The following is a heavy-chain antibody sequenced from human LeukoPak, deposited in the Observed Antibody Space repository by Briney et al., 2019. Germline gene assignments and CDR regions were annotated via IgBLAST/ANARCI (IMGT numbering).Heavy chain of an antibody. Sequence: SETLSLTCTVSGGSISSYCWSWIRQPPGKGLEWIGYIYYSGSTNYNPSLKSRVTISVDTSKNQFSLKLSSVTAADTAVYYCARDIPYSETNWFDPWGQGTLVTVSS. CDR2: IYYSGST. CDR1: GGSISSYC. D-gene: IGHD2-21*01. J-gene: IGHJ5*02. V-gene: IGHV4-59*12. CDR3: ARDIPYSETNWFDP.